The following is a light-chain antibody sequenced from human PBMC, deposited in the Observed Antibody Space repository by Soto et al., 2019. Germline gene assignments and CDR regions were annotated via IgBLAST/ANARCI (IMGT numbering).Light chain of an antibody. CDR3: EAWDEGLNGHV. CDR2: TTN. J-gene: IGLJ1*01. Sequence: QSVLTQPHSASGTPGQRVTISCSGSSSNIGTSSVHWFQQLPGTAPKLLISTTNQRPSGVPERFSGSKSGTSASLAISGFRCEDYADYDCEAWDEGLNGHVFGTGTKVTVL. CDR1: SSNIGTSS. V-gene: IGLV1-44*01.